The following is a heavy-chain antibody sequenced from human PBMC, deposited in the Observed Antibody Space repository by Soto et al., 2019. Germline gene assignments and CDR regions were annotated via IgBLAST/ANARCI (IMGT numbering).Heavy chain of an antibody. CDR3: CRAGATAHTFDY. Sequence: PGESLKISCKASGYIFKNYWIGWVRQMPGKGLEWMGIIFPDDSDTRYSPSFQGHVTISVDKSISTAYVQWSSLKASDSAIYYCCRAGATAHTFDYWGQGTLVTVSS. D-gene: IGHD5-18*01. J-gene: IGHJ4*02. CDR2: IFPDDSDT. V-gene: IGHV5-51*01. CDR1: GYIFKNYW.